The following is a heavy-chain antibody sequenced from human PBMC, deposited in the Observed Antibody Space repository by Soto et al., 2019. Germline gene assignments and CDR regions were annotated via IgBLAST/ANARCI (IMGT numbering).Heavy chain of an antibody. CDR2: IYHSGST. V-gene: IGHV4-4*02. CDR1: SGSISSSNW. Sequence: SETLSLTCAVSSGSISSSNWWSWVRQPPGKGLEWIGEIYHSGSTNYNPSLKSRVTISVDKSKNQFSLKLSSVTAADTAVYYCARALPEIVVVPAAVYYMDVWGKGTTVTV. CDR3: ARALPEIVVVPAAVYYMDV. J-gene: IGHJ6*03. D-gene: IGHD2-2*01.